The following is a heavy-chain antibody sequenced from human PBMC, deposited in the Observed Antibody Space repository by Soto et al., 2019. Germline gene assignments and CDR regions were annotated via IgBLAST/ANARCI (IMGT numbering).Heavy chain of an antibody. J-gene: IGHJ4*02. CDR1: GGSIRSGGYY. D-gene: IGHD3-22*01. Sequence: PSETLSLTCTVSGGSIRSGGYYWSWIRQHPGKGLEWIGYIYYSGSTYYNPSLKSRVTISVDTSKNQFSLKLSSVTAADTAVYYCARDRSYETSGYPPAFDYWGQGALVTVS. CDR3: ARDRSYETSGYPPAFDY. V-gene: IGHV4-31*03. CDR2: IYYSGST.